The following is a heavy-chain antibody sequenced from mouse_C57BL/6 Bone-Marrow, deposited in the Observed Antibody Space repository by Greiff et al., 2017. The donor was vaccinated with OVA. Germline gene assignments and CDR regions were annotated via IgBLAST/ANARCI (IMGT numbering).Heavy chain of an antibody. Sequence: QVQLQQSGAELVMPGASVKLSCKASGYTFTSYWMHWVKQRPGQGLEWIGEIDPSDSYTNYNQKFKGKSTLTVDKSSSTAYMQLSSLTSEDSAVYYCARADDYYAMDYWGQGTSVTVSS. CDR3: ARADDYYAMDY. CDR1: GYTFTSYW. V-gene: IGHV1-69*01. J-gene: IGHJ4*01. CDR2: IDPSDSYT.